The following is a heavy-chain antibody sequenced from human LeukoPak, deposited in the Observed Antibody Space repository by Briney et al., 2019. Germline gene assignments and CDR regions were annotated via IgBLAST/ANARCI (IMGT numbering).Heavy chain of an antibody. CDR1: GDSISNYY. Sequence: PSETLSLTCTVSGDSISNYYWSWIRQPPGKGLEWIGYIYYRGSTNYNPSLKSRVTISVDTSKNQFSLRPSSVTAADTAVYYCARSMTTVWFDPWGQGTLVTVSS. D-gene: IGHD4-17*01. J-gene: IGHJ5*02. CDR3: ARSMTTVWFDP. CDR2: IYYRGST. V-gene: IGHV4-59*01.